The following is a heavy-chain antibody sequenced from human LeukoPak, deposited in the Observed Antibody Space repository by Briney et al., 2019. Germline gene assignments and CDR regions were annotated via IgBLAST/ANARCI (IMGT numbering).Heavy chain of an antibody. V-gene: IGHV3-30*04. CDR2: ISYDGSNK. CDR3: AREVWGFGESLYYFDY. J-gene: IGHJ4*02. Sequence: GGSLRLSCAASGFTFSSYAMHWVRQAPGKGLEWVAVISYDGSNKYYADSVKGRLTISRDNSKNTLYLQMNSLRAEDTAVYYCAREVWGFGESLYYFDYWGQGTLVTVSS. CDR1: GFTFSSYA. D-gene: IGHD3-10*01.